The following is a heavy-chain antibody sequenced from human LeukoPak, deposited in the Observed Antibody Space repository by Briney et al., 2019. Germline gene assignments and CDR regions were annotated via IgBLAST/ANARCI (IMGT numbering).Heavy chain of an antibody. CDR3: ARDPRLGVDHYGMDV. D-gene: IGHD6-25*01. J-gene: IGHJ6*02. Sequence: PSETLSLTCTVSGGSISSSSYYWGWIRQPPGKGLEWIGSIYYSGSTYYNPSLKSRVTISVDTSKNQFSLKLSSVTAADTAVYYCARDPRLGVDHYGMDVWGQGTTVTVSS. CDR2: IYYSGST. V-gene: IGHV4-39*02. CDR1: GGSISSSSYY.